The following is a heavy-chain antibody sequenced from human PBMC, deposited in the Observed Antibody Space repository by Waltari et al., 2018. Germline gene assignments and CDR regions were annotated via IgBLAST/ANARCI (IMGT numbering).Heavy chain of an antibody. D-gene: IGHD1-7*01. CDR2: ISSSGSTI. CDR1: GFTFSSYE. V-gene: IGHV3-48*03. CDR3: AREFGTGTAY. Sequence: EVQLVESGGGLVQPGGSLRLSCAASGFTFSSYEMNWVRQGPGKGLEWVSYISSSGSTIYYADAVKGRFTISRDNAKNSLYLQMNSLRAEDTAVYYCAREFGTGTAYWGQGTLVTVSS. J-gene: IGHJ4*02.